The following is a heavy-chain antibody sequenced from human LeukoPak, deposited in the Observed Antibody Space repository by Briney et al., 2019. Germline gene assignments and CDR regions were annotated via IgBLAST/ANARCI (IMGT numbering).Heavy chain of an antibody. D-gene: IGHD4-17*01. CDR3: ARWTTVTRNAFDI. V-gene: IGHV4-34*01. CDR2: TNHSGST. J-gene: IGHJ3*02. Sequence: PSETLSLTCAVYGGSFSDYYWSWIRQPPGKGLEWIGETNHSGSTNYNPSLKSRVTISVDTSKNQFSLKLSSVTAADTAVYYCARWTTVTRNAFDIWGQGTMVTVSS. CDR1: GGSFSDYY.